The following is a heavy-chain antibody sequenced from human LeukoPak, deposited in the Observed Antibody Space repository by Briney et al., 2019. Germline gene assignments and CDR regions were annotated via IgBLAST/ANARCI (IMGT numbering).Heavy chain of an antibody. D-gene: IGHD1-26*01. CDR1: GGTFSSYA. J-gene: IGHJ4*02. Sequence: ASVKVSCKASGGTFSSYAISWVRQAPGQGLEWMGGIIPIFGTANYAQKFQGRVTITTDESTSTAYMELSSLRSEDTAVYYCATDIVGATKSSSDSVWGQGTLVTVSS. V-gene: IGHV1-69*05. CDR3: ATDIVGATKSSSDSV. CDR2: IIPIFGTA.